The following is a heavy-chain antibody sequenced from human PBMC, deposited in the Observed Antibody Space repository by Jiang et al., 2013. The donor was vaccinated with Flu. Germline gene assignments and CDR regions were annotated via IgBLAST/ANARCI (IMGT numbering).Heavy chain of an antibody. CDR1: AYTFTGYY. CDR3: ALLSGPNTFDF. J-gene: IGHJ3*01. V-gene: IGHV1-2*02. CDR2: INPDTSRT. D-gene: IGHD2-8*01. Sequence: SGAEVKRPGASVKVSCKASAYTFTGYYMHWVRQAPGQGLEWMGWINPDTSRTYSAQKFQGRVTLTRDTSITTAYMELSSLRSDDTAMYYCALLSGPNTFDFWGQGTMVTVSS.